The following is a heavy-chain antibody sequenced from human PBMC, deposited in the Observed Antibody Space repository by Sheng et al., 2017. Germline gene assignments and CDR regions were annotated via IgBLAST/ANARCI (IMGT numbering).Heavy chain of an antibody. Sequence: EVQLVESGGGLVKPGGSLRLSCAASGFTFSSYSMNWVRQAPGKGLEWVSSISSSSSYIYYADSVKGRFTISRDNAKNSLYLQMNSLRAEDTAVYYCARYSGWVVTNAFDIWGQGTMVTVSS. V-gene: IGHV3-21*01. J-gene: IGHJ3*02. CDR2: ISSSSSYI. D-gene: IGHD6-19*01. CDR1: GFTFSSYS. CDR3: ARYSGWVVTNAFDI.